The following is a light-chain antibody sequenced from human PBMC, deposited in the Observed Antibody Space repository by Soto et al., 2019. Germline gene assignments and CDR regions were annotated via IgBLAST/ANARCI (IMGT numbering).Light chain of an antibody. CDR3: QQRSNWPLA. Sequence: EIVLTQSPATLSLSPVERATLSCRASQSVSSYLAWYQQKPGQAPRLLIYDASNRATGIPARFSGSGSGTDFTLTISSLEPEDFAVYYCQQRSNWPLAFGAGTKVDIK. V-gene: IGKV3-11*01. CDR1: QSVSSY. J-gene: IGKJ4*01. CDR2: DAS.